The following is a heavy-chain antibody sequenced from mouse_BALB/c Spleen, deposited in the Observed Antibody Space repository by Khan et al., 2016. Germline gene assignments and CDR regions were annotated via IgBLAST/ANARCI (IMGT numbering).Heavy chain of an antibody. Sequence: VQLQQSGAELMKPGASVKISCKAPGYTFSSYWIQWIKQRPGHGLEWIGEILPGSGSTNYNERFRGKAAFTADTSSNTAYMQLTSLTFEDSAVYCCARLTGLRDALDYWGQGTSVTVSS. CDR3: ARLTGLRDALDY. V-gene: IGHV1-9*01. CDR1: GYTFSSYW. CDR2: ILPGSGST. D-gene: IGHD1-1*01. J-gene: IGHJ4*01.